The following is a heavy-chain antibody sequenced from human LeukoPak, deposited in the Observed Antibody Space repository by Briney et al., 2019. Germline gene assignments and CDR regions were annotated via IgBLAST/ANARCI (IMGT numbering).Heavy chain of an antibody. CDR2: IYHSGST. Sequence: SGTLSLTCAVSGGSTSSSNWWSWVRQPPGKGLEWIGEIYHSGSTNYNPSLKSRVTISVDTSKNQFSLKLTSVTAADTAVYYCARDARVQKWFGEVIMTTTYYFDDWGQGTLVTVSS. CDR3: ARDARVQKWFGEVIMTTTYYFDD. J-gene: IGHJ4*02. CDR1: GGSTSSSNW. D-gene: IGHD3-10*01. V-gene: IGHV4-4*02.